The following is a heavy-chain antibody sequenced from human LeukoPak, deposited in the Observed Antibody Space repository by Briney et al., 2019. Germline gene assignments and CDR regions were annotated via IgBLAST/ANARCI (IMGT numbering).Heavy chain of an antibody. CDR3: ARVGYYGSGSYYNYYYYYMDV. CDR2: IYYSGST. D-gene: IGHD3-10*01. V-gene: IGHV4-39*07. CDR1: GGSISSSSYY. J-gene: IGHJ6*03. Sequence: PSETLSLTCTVSGGSISSSSYYWGWIRQPPGKGLEWIGCIYYSGSTYYNPSLKSRVTISVNTSKNQFSLKLSSVTAADTAVYYCARVGYYGSGSYYNYYYYYMDVWGKGTTVTVSS.